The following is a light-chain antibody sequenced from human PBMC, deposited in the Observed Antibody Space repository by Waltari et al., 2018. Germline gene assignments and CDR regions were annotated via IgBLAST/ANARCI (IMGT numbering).Light chain of an antibody. Sequence: EIVMTQSPATLSVSPGERATLSCRTSQNVKNNLDWYQQKPGQAPRLLIYGASTRATGIPARFSGSGSGTEFTLTISSVQSEDFAVYYCQQYDNWPPITFGQGTRLEIK. CDR1: QNVKNN. CDR2: GAS. CDR3: QQYDNWPPIT. J-gene: IGKJ5*01. V-gene: IGKV3-15*01.